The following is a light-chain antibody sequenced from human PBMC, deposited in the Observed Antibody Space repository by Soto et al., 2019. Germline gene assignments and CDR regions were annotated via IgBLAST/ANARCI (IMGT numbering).Light chain of an antibody. CDR1: QSVNKNY. V-gene: IGKV3-20*01. CDR3: QQYGSSPCT. J-gene: IGKJ2*01. CDR2: GAS. Sequence: EIVLTQSPGTLSLSPGERATLSCRASQSVNKNYLAWYQQKPGQAPRLLIDGASSRATGIPDRFSGSGSGTDFTLTISRLEPEDFAVYYCQQYGSSPCTFGQGTKLEIK.